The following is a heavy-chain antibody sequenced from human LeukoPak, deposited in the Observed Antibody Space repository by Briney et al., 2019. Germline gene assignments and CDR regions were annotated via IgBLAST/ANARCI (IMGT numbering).Heavy chain of an antibody. V-gene: IGHV6-1*01. CDR1: GDGVSSNSAA. CDR3: ASSLWFGELSLDAFDI. J-gene: IGHJ3*02. Sequence: SQTLSLTCAISGDGVSSNSAAWNWIRQSPSRGLEWLGRTYYRSKWYNDYAVSVKSRITINPDTSKNQFSLQLNSVTPEDTAVYYCASSLWFGELSLDAFDIWGQGTMVTVSS. CDR2: TYYRSKWYN. D-gene: IGHD3-10*01.